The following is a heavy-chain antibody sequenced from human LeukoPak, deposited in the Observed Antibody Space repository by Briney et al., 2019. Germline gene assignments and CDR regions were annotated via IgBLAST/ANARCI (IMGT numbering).Heavy chain of an antibody. D-gene: IGHD5-18*01. CDR1: TGSISSYY. J-gene: IGHJ4*02. CDR3: ARGGRGYSRIRYFDY. CDR2: IYYSGST. Sequence: SETLSLTCTVSTGSISSYYWSWIRQPPGKGLEWIGDIYYSGSTWYNPSLKSRVTMSVDTSKNQFSLKLSSVTAADTAVYYCARGGRGYSRIRYFDYWGQGTLVTVSS. V-gene: IGHV4-59*12.